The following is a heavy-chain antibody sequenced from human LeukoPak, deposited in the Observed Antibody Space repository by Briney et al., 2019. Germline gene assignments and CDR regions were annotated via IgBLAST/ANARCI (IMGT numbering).Heavy chain of an antibody. CDR1: GYTFTSYY. Sequence: ASVKVSCKASGYTFTSYYMHWVRQASGQGLEWMGIINPSGGSTSYAQKFQGRVTMTRDTSTSTVYMELSSLRSEDTAVYYCARKYCSSTSCYKIRDWYFDLWGRGTLVTVSS. D-gene: IGHD2-2*02. CDR3: ARKYCSSTSCYKIRDWYFDL. V-gene: IGHV1-46*01. CDR2: INPSGGST. J-gene: IGHJ2*01.